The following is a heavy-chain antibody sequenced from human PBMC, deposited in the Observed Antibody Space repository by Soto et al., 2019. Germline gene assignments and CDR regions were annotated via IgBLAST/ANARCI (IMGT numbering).Heavy chain of an antibody. V-gene: IGHV1-2*02. CDR1: GYTFTGYY. CDR3: ARDGNLVRYYDFWSGYYKGWFDP. D-gene: IGHD3-3*01. Sequence: ASVKVSCKASGYTFTGYYMHWVRQAPGQGLEWMGWINPNSGGTNYAQKFQGRVTMTRDTSISTAYMELSRLGSDDTAVYYCARDGNLVRYYDFWSGYYKGWFDPWGQGTLVTVSS. CDR2: INPNSGGT. J-gene: IGHJ5*02.